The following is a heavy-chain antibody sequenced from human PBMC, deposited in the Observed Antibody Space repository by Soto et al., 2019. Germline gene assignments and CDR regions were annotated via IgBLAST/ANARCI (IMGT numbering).Heavy chain of an antibody. J-gene: IGHJ4*02. CDR2: IYWDDDK. CDR3: AHSHGSGTYDS. D-gene: IGHD3-10*01. V-gene: IGHV2-5*02. Sequence: QITLKESGPTLVKPTQTLTLTCTFSGFSLSTDGVGVGWIRQPPGKALEWLAVIYWDDDKYYSPSLKGRLSIPKDTSNNPVALTMTDVHPADTATYSCAHSHGSGTYDSWGQGTLVTVSS. CDR1: GFSLSTDGVG.